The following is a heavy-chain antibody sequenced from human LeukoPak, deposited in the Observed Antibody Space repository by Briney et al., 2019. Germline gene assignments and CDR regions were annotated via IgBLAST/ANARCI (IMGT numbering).Heavy chain of an antibody. J-gene: IGHJ4*02. V-gene: IGHV4-31*03. CDR3: ARDEDQWLVPV. CDR1: GGSISSGGYY. D-gene: IGHD6-19*01. Sequence: SQNLSLTCTVSGGSISSGGYYWSWIRQHPGKGPEWIGYIYYSGSTYYNPSLKSRVTISVDTSKNQFSLKLCSVTAADTAVYYCARDEDQWLVPVWGQGTLVTVSS. CDR2: IYYSGST.